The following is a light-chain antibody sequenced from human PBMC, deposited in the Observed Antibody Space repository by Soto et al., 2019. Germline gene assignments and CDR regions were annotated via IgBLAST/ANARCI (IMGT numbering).Light chain of an antibody. CDR3: ISYTSSSPVV. CDR2: EVS. CDR1: SSDVGSYNR. Sequence: QSALTQPPSVSGSPGQSVTISCTGTSSDVGSYNRVSWYQQPPGTAPKLMIYEVSNRPSGVPDRFSGSKSGNTASLTISGLQAEDEADYYCISYTSSSPVVFGGGTKVTVL. J-gene: IGLJ2*01. V-gene: IGLV2-18*02.